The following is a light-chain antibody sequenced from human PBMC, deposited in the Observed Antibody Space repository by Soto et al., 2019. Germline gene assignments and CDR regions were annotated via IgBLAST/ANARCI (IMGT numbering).Light chain of an antibody. J-gene: IGLJ3*02. CDR3: QSYDSSLKNSV. Sequence: QSVLTQPPPVSGAPGQRVTISCTGSSSNIGAGYDVHWYQQFPGTAPKLLIYANTNRPSGVPDRFSGSKSGTSASLAITGLQPEDEADYYCQSYDSSLKNSVFGGGTKVTVL. CDR1: SSNIGAGYD. V-gene: IGLV1-40*01. CDR2: ANT.